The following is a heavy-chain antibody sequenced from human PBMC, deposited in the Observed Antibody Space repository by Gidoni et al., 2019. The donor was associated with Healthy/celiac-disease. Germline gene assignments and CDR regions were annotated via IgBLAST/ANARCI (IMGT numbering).Heavy chain of an antibody. CDR3: ARGGYSSSWYGSFDY. J-gene: IGHJ4*02. V-gene: IGHV3-74*01. Sequence: EVQLVESGGGLVQPGGSLRLSCAASGFTFSSYWMHWVRQAPGQGLVWVSRINSDGSSTSYADSVKGRFTISRDNAKNTLYLQMNSLRAEDTAVYYCARGGYSSSWYGSFDYWGQGTLVTVSS. CDR2: INSDGSST. D-gene: IGHD6-13*01. CDR1: GFTFSSYW.